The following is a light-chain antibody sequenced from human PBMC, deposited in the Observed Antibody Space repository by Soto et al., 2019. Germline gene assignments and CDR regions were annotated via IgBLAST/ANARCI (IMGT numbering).Light chain of an antibody. CDR2: DVS. V-gene: IGKV1-13*02. CDR1: QDIRGA. CDR3: QQFNSYPIA. J-gene: IGKJ5*01. Sequence: AIQVTQSPSSLSASVGDRVTMTCRVSQDIRGALAWYQQKSGKPPNLLIYDVSTLEGGVPSRFSGSRSGTEFTLTIRSLQPEDFGTYYCQQFNSYPIAFGHGTRLEIK.